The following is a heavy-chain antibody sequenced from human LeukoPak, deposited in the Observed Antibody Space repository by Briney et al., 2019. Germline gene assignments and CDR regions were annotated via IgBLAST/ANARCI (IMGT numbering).Heavy chain of an antibody. CDR3: ARANCTNGVCYTREYFQH. Sequence: EXXHSGSTNYNPSLKSRVTISVDTSKNQFSLKLSSVTAADTAVYYCARANCTNGVCYTREYFQHWGQGTLVTVSS. CDR2: XXHSGST. J-gene: IGHJ1*01. D-gene: IGHD2-8*01. V-gene: IGHV4-34*01.